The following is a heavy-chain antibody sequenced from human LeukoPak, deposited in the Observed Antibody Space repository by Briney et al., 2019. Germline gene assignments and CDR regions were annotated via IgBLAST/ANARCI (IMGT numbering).Heavy chain of an antibody. CDR2: IYYSGST. CDR1: GGSISSYY. CDR3: ARMGYCSSTSCYDTRDDAFDI. Sequence: PSETLSLTCTVSGGSISSYYWSWVRQPPGKGLEWIGYIYYSGSTNYNPSLKSRVTISVDTSKNQFSLKLSSVTAADTAVYYCARMGYCSSTSCYDTRDDAFDIWGQGTMVTVSS. J-gene: IGHJ3*02. D-gene: IGHD2-2*01. V-gene: IGHV4-59*12.